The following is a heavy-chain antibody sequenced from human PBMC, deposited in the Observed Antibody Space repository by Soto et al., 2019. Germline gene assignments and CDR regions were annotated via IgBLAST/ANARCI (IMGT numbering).Heavy chain of an antibody. J-gene: IGHJ4*02. Sequence: GESLKISCKGSGYSFTSYWIGWVRQMPGKGLEWMGIIYPGDSDTRYSPSFQGQVTISADKSISTAYLQWSSLKASDTAMYYCTRHAQTYYYCSGSSLGVTDYWGQGTLVTVSS. V-gene: IGHV5-51*01. CDR2: IYPGDSDT. CDR3: TRHAQTYYYCSGSSLGVTDY. CDR1: GYSFTSYW. D-gene: IGHD3-10*01.